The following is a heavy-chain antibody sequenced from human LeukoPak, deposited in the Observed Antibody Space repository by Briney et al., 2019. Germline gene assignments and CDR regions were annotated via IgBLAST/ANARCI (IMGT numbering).Heavy chain of an antibody. J-gene: IGHJ4*02. Sequence: PGGSLRLSCAASGFTFSSYWMHWVRQAPGKGLVWVSRIKTDGSSTTYADSVKGRFTISRDNAKNTLYLQMSSLRAEDTAVYYCARDLSYGFDYWGQGTLVTVS. CDR2: IKTDGSST. D-gene: IGHD1-26*01. V-gene: IGHV3-74*01. CDR1: GFTFSSYW. CDR3: ARDLSYGFDY.